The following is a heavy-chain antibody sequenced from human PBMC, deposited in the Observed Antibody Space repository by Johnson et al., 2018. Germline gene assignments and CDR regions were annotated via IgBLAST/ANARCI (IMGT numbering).Heavy chain of an antibody. CDR3: ARDLGWYRSEALDI. Sequence: LVQSGGGLVQPGGSLRLSCAASGFTFSSYWMSWVRQAPGKGLEWVANITQDGSEKYYVDSVKGRFTISRDNAKTSLYLQMNSLRAEDTAVYSCARDLGWYRSEALDIWGQGTMVTVSS. CDR1: GFTFSSYW. CDR2: ITQDGSEK. J-gene: IGHJ3*02. V-gene: IGHV3-7*01. D-gene: IGHD6-19*01.